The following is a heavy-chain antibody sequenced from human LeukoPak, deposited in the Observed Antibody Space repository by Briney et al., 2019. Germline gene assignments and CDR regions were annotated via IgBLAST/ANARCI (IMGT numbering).Heavy chain of an antibody. D-gene: IGHD3-22*01. J-gene: IGHJ4*02. V-gene: IGHV1-24*01. Sequence: GASVKVSCKVSGYTLTELSMHWVRQAPGKGLEWMGGFDPEDGETIYAQKFQGRVTMTEDTSTDTAYMELSSLRSEDTAVYYCATGPYYDSSGYYTHDYWGQGTLVTVSS. CDR1: GYTLTELS. CDR2: FDPEDGET. CDR3: ATGPYYDSSGYYTHDY.